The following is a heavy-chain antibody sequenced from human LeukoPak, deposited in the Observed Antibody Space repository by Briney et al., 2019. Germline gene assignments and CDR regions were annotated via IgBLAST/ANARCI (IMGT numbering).Heavy chain of an antibody. CDR3: ARVTRGVITYNWFDS. Sequence: SETLSLTCTVSGGSISSGDYYWSWIRQPPGKGLEWIGYIYHSGNTHYNPSLQSRLTISIDTSKNDFSLRLTSVTAADTALYYCARVTRGVITYNWFDSWGQGALVLVSS. CDR2: IYHSGNT. D-gene: IGHD3-10*01. V-gene: IGHV4-30-4*01. J-gene: IGHJ5*01. CDR1: GGSISSGDYY.